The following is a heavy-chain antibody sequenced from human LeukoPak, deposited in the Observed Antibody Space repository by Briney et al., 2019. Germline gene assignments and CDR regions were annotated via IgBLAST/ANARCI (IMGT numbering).Heavy chain of an antibody. V-gene: IGHV4-39*07. D-gene: IGHD5-12*01. J-gene: IGHJ6*03. Sequence: SETLSLTCTVSGGSISSSSYYWGWIRQPPGKGLEWIGSNSGSTYYNPSLKSRVTISVDTSKNQFSLKLSSVTAADTAVYYCTRDQRSGYSGYDYYYYYYMDVWGKGTTVTVSS. CDR1: GGSISSSSYY. CDR3: TRDQRSGYSGYDYYYYYYMDV. CDR2: NSGST.